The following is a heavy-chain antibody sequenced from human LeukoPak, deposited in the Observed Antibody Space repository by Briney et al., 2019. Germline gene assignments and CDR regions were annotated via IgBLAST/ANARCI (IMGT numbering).Heavy chain of an antibody. V-gene: IGHV3-66*01. CDR2: IYSDGTT. D-gene: IGHD4-17*01. CDR1: GFTVTNNY. CDR3: ARETTAPYRHFDY. J-gene: IGHJ4*02. Sequence: GGSLRLSCAASGFTVTNNYMSWVRQAPGKGLEWVSVIYSDGTTYYADSVKGRFTISRDNSKNTLYLHMNSLRAEDTAVYYCARETTAPYRHFDYWGQGTLVTVSS.